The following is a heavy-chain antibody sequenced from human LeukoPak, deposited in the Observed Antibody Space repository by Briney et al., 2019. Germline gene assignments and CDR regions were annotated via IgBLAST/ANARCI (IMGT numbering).Heavy chain of an antibody. CDR1: GFSLSTSGMC. Sequence: SGPTLVNPTQTLTLTCTFSGFSLSTSGMCVSWIRQPPGKALEWLARIDWDDDKYYSTSLKTRLTISKDTSKNQVVLTMTNMDPVDTATYYCARIGMVGSISDAFDIWGQGTMVTVSS. J-gene: IGHJ3*02. CDR3: ARIGMVGSISDAFDI. V-gene: IGHV2-70*11. CDR2: IDWDDDK. D-gene: IGHD3-10*01.